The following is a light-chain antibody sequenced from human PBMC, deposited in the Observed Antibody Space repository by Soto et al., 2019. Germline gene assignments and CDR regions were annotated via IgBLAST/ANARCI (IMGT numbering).Light chain of an antibody. CDR2: LGS. V-gene: IGKV2-28*01. CDR3: MQGIQTPPS. J-gene: IGKJ1*01. CDR1: QSLLNSDGYNY. Sequence: DIVMTQSPLSLPVTPGEPASISCTSNQSLLNSDGYNYLDWYLQKPGQSPQVLIFLGSYRASGVPARFSGSGSGTEFTLKISRVAAEDVGVYFCMQGIQTPPSFGRGTRVEI.